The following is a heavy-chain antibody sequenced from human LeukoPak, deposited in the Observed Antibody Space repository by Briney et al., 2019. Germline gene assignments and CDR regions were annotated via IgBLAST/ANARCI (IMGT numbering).Heavy chain of an antibody. CDR2: IYPGDPYT. J-gene: IGHJ4*02. CDR3: ARLHSRISGFTPPGDY. Sequence: GESLKISCKCSGYSFTNYWIGLVRQMPGKGLELMWIIYPGDPYTRYSPSFQGQVTISADKSISTAYLQWSSLKASDTAMYYCARLHSRISGFTPPGDYWGQGTLVTVSS. V-gene: IGHV5-51*01. D-gene: IGHD5-12*01. CDR1: GYSFTNYW.